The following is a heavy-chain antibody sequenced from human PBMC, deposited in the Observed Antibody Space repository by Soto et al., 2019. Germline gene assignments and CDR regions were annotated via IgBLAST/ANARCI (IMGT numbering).Heavy chain of an antibody. Sequence: QVQLVQSGAEVKKPGASVKVSCKASGYTFITYGVSWVRQAPGQGLDWLGGISTYNGNTRYAERLQGRVTMTTDTTTNTAWRELRNLRSDDTAVYYCARGPTDYYDNSANYLLDYWGQGTLVTVSS. CDR2: ISTYNGNT. CDR3: ARGPTDYYDNSANYLLDY. CDR1: GYTFITYG. V-gene: IGHV1-18*01. D-gene: IGHD3-22*01. J-gene: IGHJ4*02.